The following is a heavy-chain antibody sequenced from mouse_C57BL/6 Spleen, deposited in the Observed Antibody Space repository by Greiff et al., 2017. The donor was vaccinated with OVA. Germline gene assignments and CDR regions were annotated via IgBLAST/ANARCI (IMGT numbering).Heavy chain of an antibody. CDR1: GYTFTSYW. Sequence: QVQLQQPGAELVMPGASVKLSCKASGYTFTSYWMHWVKQRPGQGLEWIGEIDPSDSYTNYNQKFKGKSTLTVDKSSSTAYMQRSSLTSEDSAVYYCARGVNGYYFFAYWGQGTLVTVSA. V-gene: IGHV1-69*01. D-gene: IGHD2-3*01. J-gene: IGHJ3*01. CDR3: ARGVNGYYFFAY. CDR2: IDPSDSYT.